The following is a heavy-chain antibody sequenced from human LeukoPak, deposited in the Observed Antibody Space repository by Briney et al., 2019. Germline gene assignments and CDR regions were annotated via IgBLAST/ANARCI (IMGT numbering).Heavy chain of an antibody. D-gene: IGHD6-19*01. V-gene: IGHV3-7*01. Sequence: PAGGSLRLSCAASGFTFSSYWMSWVRQAPGKGLEWVANIKQDGSEKYYVDSVKGRFTISRDNAKNSLYLQLNSLRAEDTAVYYCASSSHSSGWYRGLGFDPWGQGTLVTVSS. CDR1: GFTFSSYW. CDR2: IKQDGSEK. J-gene: IGHJ5*02. CDR3: ASSSHSSGWYRGLGFDP.